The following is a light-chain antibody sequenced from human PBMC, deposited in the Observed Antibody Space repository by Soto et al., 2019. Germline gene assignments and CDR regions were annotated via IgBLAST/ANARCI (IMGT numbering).Light chain of an antibody. Sequence: QSVLTQPASVSGSPGQAITISCTGTSSDVGSYNLVSWYQQHPGKAPKYLIYGNTNRPSGVPDRFSGSKSGTSASLAIAGLQAEDEADYYCQSYDSRLSGWVFGGGTKVTVL. CDR3: QSYDSRLSGWV. J-gene: IGLJ3*02. CDR1: SSDVGSYNL. CDR2: GNT. V-gene: IGLV2-14*02.